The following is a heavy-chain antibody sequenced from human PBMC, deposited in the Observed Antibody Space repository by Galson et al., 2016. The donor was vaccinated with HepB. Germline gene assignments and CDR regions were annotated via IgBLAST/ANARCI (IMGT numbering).Heavy chain of an antibody. D-gene: IGHD6-13*01. CDR3: AGHLSPPGTRGFDC. CDR1: GGSITSRNW. Sequence: SETLSLTCAVSGGSITSRNWWSWVRQPPGSGLEWIGEIYHGGNTNYNPSLTSRVTLAVDKSKNQFSLNLNSVTAADTAVYFCAGHLSPPGTRGFDCWGQGTLVTVSS. V-gene: IGHV4-4*02. J-gene: IGHJ4*02. CDR2: IYHGGNT.